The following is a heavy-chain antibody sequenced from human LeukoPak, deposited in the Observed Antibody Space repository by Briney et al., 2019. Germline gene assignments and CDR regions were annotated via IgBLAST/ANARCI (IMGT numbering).Heavy chain of an antibody. CDR1: AFTFSTYS. D-gene: IGHD4-11*01. CDR2: INSNSRTI. J-gene: IGHJ6*03. Sequence: PGGSLRLSCAASAFTFSTYSMNWVRQAPGKGLEWVSYINSNSRTIYNADSVKGRFTISRDNAKDSLYLQMNSLRVEDTAVYYCARMTTVTTAAYYYFMDVWGKGTTVTVSS. V-gene: IGHV3-48*01. CDR3: ARMTTVTTAAYYYFMDV.